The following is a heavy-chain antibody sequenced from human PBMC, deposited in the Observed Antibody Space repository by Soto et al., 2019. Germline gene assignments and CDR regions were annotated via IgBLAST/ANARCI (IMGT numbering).Heavy chain of an antibody. Sequence: QVQLEQSGAEVKKPGSSVKVSCKASGYTFSSYTVNWVRQAPGQGLEWMGRIIPVNGIADYAQKFQDRVTITADKSPSTVYMELSSLRSEDTAVYYWARGYCSGGSCYGYYGMDVWGQGTTVTVS. CDR3: ARGYCSGGSCYGYYGMDV. J-gene: IGHJ6*02. CDR2: IIPVNGIA. D-gene: IGHD2-15*01. V-gene: IGHV1-69*02. CDR1: GYTFSSYT.